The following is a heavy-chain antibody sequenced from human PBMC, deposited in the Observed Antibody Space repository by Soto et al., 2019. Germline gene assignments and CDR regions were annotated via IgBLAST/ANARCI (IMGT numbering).Heavy chain of an antibody. Sequence: GGSLRLSCAASGFTFSSYGMHWVRQAPGKGLEWVAVIWYDGSNKYYADSVKGRFTISRDNSKNTLYLQMNSLRAEDTAVYYCARDGTEYSSSYDAFDIWGQGTMVTVSS. J-gene: IGHJ3*02. CDR2: IWYDGSNK. CDR1: GFTFSSYG. D-gene: IGHD6-6*01. CDR3: ARDGTEYSSSYDAFDI. V-gene: IGHV3-33*01.